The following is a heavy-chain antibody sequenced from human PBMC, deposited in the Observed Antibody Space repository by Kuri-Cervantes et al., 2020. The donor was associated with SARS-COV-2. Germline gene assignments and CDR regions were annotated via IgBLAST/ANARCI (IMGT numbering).Heavy chain of an antibody. Sequence: GGSLRLSCAASGFTVSSNYMSWVRQAPGKGLEWVSLIYSGGSTYYADSVKGRFTISRDNSKNTLYLQMNSLRAEDTAVYYCARRESWKGDFDIWGQGTMVTVSS. CDR1: GFTVSSNY. V-gene: IGHV3-53*01. CDR2: IYSGGST. J-gene: IGHJ3*02. CDR3: ARRESWKGDFDI. D-gene: IGHD1-1*01.